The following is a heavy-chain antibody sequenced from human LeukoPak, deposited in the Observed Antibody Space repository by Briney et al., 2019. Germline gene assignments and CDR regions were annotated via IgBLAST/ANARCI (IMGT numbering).Heavy chain of an antibody. CDR2: XNPSAGST. CDR3: ARGDYYDSSGYSHKDY. Sequence: ASVMVSCKASGYTFTSYYIHWVRQAPGQGLEWMGIXNPSAGSTSYAQKFQGRVTMTRDTSTNTVYMELSSLRSEDTAVYYCARGDYYDSSGYSHKDYWGQGTLVTVSS. V-gene: IGHV1-46*01. D-gene: IGHD3-22*01. CDR1: GYTFTSYY. J-gene: IGHJ4*02.